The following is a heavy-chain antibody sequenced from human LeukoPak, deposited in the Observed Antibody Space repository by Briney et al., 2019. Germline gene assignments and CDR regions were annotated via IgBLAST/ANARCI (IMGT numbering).Heavy chain of an antibody. CDR2: INHSGST. J-gene: IGHJ3*02. D-gene: IGHD2-15*01. V-gene: IGHV4-34*01. CDR1: GGSFSGYY. CDR3: ARGDRLGYCSGGSCSRAFDI. Sequence: PSETLSLTCAVYGGSFSGYYWSWIRQPPGKGLEWIGEINHSGSTNYNPSLKSRVTISVDTSKNQFSLRLSSVTAADTAVYYCARGDRLGYCSGGSCSRAFDIWGQGTMVTVSS.